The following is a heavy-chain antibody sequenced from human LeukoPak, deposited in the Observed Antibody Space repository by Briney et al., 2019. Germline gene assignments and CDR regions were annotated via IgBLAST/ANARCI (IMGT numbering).Heavy chain of an antibody. D-gene: IGHD2-2*01. V-gene: IGHV4-59*08. J-gene: IGHJ5*02. CDR1: GGSTRNYY. CDR2: IYYSGST. Sequence: PSETLSLTCTVLGGSTRNYYWSWIRQPPGKGLQWIGYIYYSGSTNYNPSLKSRVTISVDTSKNQFSLKLSSVTAADTAVYYCARRPYCSSTSCYGFDPWGQGTLVTVSS. CDR3: ARRPYCSSTSCYGFDP.